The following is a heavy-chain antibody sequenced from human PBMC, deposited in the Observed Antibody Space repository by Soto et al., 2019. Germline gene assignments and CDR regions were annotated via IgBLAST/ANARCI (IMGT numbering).Heavy chain of an antibody. J-gene: IGHJ6*02. V-gene: IGHV3-21*01. Sequence: LRLSCAASGFTFTSYGMHWVRQAPGKGLEWVSSISSRSDIYYADSVKGRFTISRDNAKNSVSLQMNSLRAEDTAVYYCAREYTAWPLAYGLDVWGQGTTVTVSS. CDR3: AREYTAWPLAYGLDV. CDR1: GFTFTSYG. CDR2: ISSRSDI. D-gene: IGHD2-2*02.